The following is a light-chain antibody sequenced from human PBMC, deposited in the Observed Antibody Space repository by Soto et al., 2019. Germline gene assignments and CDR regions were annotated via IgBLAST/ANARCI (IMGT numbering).Light chain of an antibody. Sequence: EIVLTQSPATLSLSPGERATLSCRTSQSVSSYLAWYQQKPGQAPRLLMYDAYNRATGIPARFIGSGSGTDFTLTISSLEPEDFAFYYCQQRSSSFTFGPGTKVDIK. CDR2: DAY. J-gene: IGKJ3*01. V-gene: IGKV3-11*01. CDR3: QQRSSSFT. CDR1: QSVSSY.